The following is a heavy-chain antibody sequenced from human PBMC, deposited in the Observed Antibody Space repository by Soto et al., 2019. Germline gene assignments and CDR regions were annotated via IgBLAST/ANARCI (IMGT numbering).Heavy chain of an antibody. Sequence: QVQLQESGPGLVKPSQTLSLTCTVSGGSISSGGYYWSWIRQHPGKGLEWIGYIYYSGSTYYNPSLKSRVTSXXDXSXXQFSLKLSSVTAADTAVYYCAREEGGGYDHRWFDPWGQGTLVTVSS. J-gene: IGHJ5*02. CDR1: GGSISSGGYY. CDR2: IYYSGST. V-gene: IGHV4-31*03. CDR3: AREEGGGYDHRWFDP. D-gene: IGHD5-12*01.